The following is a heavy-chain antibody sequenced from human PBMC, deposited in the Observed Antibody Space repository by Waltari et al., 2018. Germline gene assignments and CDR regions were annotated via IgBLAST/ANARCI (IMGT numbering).Heavy chain of an antibody. D-gene: IGHD6-13*01. CDR2: IYTSGST. Sequence: QVQLQESGPGLVKPSQTLSLTCTVPGGSIRSGSYYWSWIRQPAGKGLEWIGRIYTSGSTNYNPSLKSRVTISVDTSKNQFSLKLSSVTAADTAVYYCARDDGPNGRYSSSSYYWYFDLWGRGTLVTVSS. CDR3: ARDDGPNGRYSSSSYYWYFDL. CDR1: GGSIRSGSYY. V-gene: IGHV4-61*02. J-gene: IGHJ2*01.